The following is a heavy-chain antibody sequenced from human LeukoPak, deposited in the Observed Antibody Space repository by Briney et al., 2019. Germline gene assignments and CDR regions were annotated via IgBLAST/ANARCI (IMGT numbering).Heavy chain of an antibody. D-gene: IGHD6-13*01. CDR1: GGSISSYY. J-gene: IGHJ4*02. CDR3: ARVGDGSSWFFDY. CDR2: IYYSGST. Sequence: SETLSLTCTVSGGSISSYYWSWIRQPPGKGLEWIGYIYYSGSTNYNPSLKSRGTISVDTSKNQFSLKLSSVTAADTAVYYCARVGDGSSWFFDYWGQGTLVTVSS. V-gene: IGHV4-59*01.